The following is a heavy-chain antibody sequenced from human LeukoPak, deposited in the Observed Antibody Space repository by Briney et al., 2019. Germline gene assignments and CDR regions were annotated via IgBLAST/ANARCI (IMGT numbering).Heavy chain of an antibody. CDR2: ISSSSSYI. Sequence: QAGGSLRLSCAASGFTFSSYSMNWVRQAPGKGLEWVSSISSSSSYIYYADSVKGRFTISRDNAKNSLYLQMNSLRAGETAVYYCARDPRPVAAAGAYFDYWGQGTLVTVSS. V-gene: IGHV3-21*01. CDR3: ARDPRPVAAAGAYFDY. J-gene: IGHJ4*02. D-gene: IGHD6-13*01. CDR1: GFTFSSYS.